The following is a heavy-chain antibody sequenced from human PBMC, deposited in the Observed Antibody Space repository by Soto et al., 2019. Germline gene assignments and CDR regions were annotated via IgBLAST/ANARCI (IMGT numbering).Heavy chain of an antibody. J-gene: IGHJ6*03. Sequence: GGSLRLSCAASGFTFSDYYMSWIRQAPGKGLEWVSYISSSGSTIYYADSEKGRFTISRDNAKNSLYLQMNSLRAEDTAVYYCARELELESHMDVWAKGPRSPSP. V-gene: IGHV3-11*01. CDR3: ARELELESHMDV. CDR1: GFTFSDYY. CDR2: ISSSGSTI. D-gene: IGHD1-7*01.